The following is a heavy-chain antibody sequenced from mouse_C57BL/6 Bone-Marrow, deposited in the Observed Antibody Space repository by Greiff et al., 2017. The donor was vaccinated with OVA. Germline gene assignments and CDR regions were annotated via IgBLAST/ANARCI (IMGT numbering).Heavy chain of an antibody. D-gene: IGHD2-1*01. CDR1: GFTFSSYA. J-gene: IGHJ4*01. V-gene: IGHV5-4*03. CDR2: ISDGGSYT. CDR3: AEVTTAGFYYAMDY. Sequence: EVKLVESGGGLVKPGGSLKLSCAASGFTFSSYAMSWVRQTPEKRLEWVATISDGGSYTYYPDNVKGRFTISSDNAKNNLYLQMSHLKSEDTAMYSCAEVTTAGFYYAMDYWGQGTSVTVSS.